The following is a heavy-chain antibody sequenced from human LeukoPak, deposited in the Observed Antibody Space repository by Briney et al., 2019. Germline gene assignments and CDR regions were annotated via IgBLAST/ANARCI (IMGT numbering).Heavy chain of an antibody. V-gene: IGHV3-9*01. Sequence: PGGSLRLSCAASGFIFDDYAMHWVRQAPGKGLEWVSGISWNSGSIGYADSVKGRFTISRDNAKNSLYLQMNSLRAEDTALYYCAKDSCSGGSCYSFDYWGQGTLVTVSS. CDR3: AKDSCSGGSCYSFDY. J-gene: IGHJ4*02. CDR2: ISWNSGSI. D-gene: IGHD2-15*01. CDR1: GFIFDDYA.